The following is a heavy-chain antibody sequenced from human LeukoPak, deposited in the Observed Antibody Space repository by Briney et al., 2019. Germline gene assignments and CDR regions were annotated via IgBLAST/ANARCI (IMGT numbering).Heavy chain of an antibody. J-gene: IGHJ2*01. CDR3: ARDNPVWGSYRYLRYFDL. D-gene: IGHD3-16*02. V-gene: IGHV4-31*03. CDR2: IYYSGST. Sequence: SQTLSLTCTVSGGSISSGGYYWSWIRQHPGKGLEWIGYIYYSGSTYYNPSLKSRVTISVDTSKNQFSLKLSSVTAADTAVYYCARDNPVWGSYRYLRYFDLWGPWHPGHCLL. CDR1: GGSISSGGYY.